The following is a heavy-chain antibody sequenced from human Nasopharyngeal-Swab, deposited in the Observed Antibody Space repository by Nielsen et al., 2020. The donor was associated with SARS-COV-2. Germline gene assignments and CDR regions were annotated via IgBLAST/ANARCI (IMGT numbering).Heavy chain of an antibody. D-gene: IGHD2-15*01. CDR2: ISESGGIT. CDR1: GFTFAAYA. CDR3: AKDLRPISAYGMDV. J-gene: IGHJ6*02. V-gene: IGHV3-23*01. Sequence: GESLKISCAASGFTFAAYAMTWVRQAPGKGLEWVSSISESGGITYYADSVKGRFTISRDNSENTLYLQMNSLRAEDTAVYYCAKDLRPISAYGMDVWGQGTTVTVSS.